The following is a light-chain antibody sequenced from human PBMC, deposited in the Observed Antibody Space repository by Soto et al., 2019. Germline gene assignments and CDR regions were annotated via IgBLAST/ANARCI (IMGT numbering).Light chain of an antibody. CDR3: CSYAGSYTFVAWV. CDR1: SSDVGGYNY. J-gene: IGLJ1*01. CDR2: DVS. V-gene: IGLV2-11*01. Sequence: QYALTQPGSVSVSPGQSVTISCTGTSSDVGGYNYVSWYQQHPGKAPKLMIYDVSKRPSGVPDRFSGSKSGNTASLTISGLQAEDEADYYCCSYAGSYTFVAWVFGTGTKVTVL.